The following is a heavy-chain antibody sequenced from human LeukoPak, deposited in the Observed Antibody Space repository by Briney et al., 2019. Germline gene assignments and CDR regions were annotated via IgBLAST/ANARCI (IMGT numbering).Heavy chain of an antibody. V-gene: IGHV4-31*03. D-gene: IGHD3-22*01. Sequence: SETLSLTCTVSGGSISSGGYYWGWIRQHPGKGLEWIGYIYYSGSTYYNPSLKSRVTISVDTSKNQFSLRLSSVTAADTAVYYCARQPPYYDSSGYPNYYYYGMDVWGQGTTVTVSS. J-gene: IGHJ6*02. CDR1: GGSISSGGYY. CDR3: ARQPPYYDSSGYPNYYYYGMDV. CDR2: IYYSGST.